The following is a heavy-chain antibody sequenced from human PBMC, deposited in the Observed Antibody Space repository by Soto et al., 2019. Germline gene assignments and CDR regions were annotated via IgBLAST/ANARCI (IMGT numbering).Heavy chain of an antibody. CDR2: INDNENS. CDR3: ARGGGYDSFDY. D-gene: IGHD5-12*01. J-gene: IGHJ4*02. CDR1: GGSFRTYY. V-gene: IGHV4-34*01. Sequence: SATLCLTCAVYGGSFRTYYWNWIRQPPGKGLEWIGEINDNENSNYNPSFKSRLTMSIDRTRNQFSLKLSSVTAADMAVYYCARGGGYDSFDYWGQGVLVTVSS.